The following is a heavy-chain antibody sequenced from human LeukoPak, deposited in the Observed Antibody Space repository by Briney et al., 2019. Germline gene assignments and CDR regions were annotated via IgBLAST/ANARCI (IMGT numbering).Heavy chain of an antibody. CDR1: GFTFSSYG. D-gene: IGHD6-19*01. J-gene: IGHJ1*01. CDR2: ISYDGSN. V-gene: IGHV3-30*18. CDR3: AKERGETVAGTVYFQH. Sequence: GRSLRLSCAAAGFTFSSYGMHWVRQAPGKVREWVAVISYDGSNNYADSVKGRFTISRGNSKNALYLQMKSLRAEDTAVYYCAKERGETVAGTVYFQHWGQGTLVTVSS.